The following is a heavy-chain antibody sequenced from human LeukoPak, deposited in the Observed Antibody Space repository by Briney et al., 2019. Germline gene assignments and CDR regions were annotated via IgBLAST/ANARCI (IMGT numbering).Heavy chain of an antibody. CDR3: ARDRRGSLDY. CDR1: GFSFSTSG. CDR2: IQSDGGNE. D-gene: IGHD1-26*01. J-gene: IGHJ4*02. Sequence: GGSLRLSCAASGFSFSTSGMHWIRQAPGKGLEWVAFIQSDGGNEYYADSVKGRFTISRDNAKNSLYLQMNSLRAEDTAVYYCARDRRGSLDYWGQGTLVTVSS. V-gene: IGHV3-30*12.